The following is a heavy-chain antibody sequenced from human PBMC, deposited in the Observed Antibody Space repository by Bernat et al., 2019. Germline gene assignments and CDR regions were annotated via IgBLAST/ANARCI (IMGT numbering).Heavy chain of an antibody. J-gene: IGHJ4*02. D-gene: IGHD1-26*01. CDR1: GFSFSNAW. CDR2: IKSKTDGGTT. Sequence: EVQLVESGGGLVKPGGSLRLSCAASGFSFSNAWMSWVRRVPGTGLGLVGRIKSKTDGGTTDYAAPVKGRFTISRDDSKNTLYLQMNSLKTEDTAVYYCTTDRGGATTAFSYWGQGTLVTVSS. V-gene: IGHV3-15*01. CDR3: TTDRGGATTAFSY.